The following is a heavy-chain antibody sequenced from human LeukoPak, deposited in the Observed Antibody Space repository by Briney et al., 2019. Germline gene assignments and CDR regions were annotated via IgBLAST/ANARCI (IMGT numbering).Heavy chain of an antibody. D-gene: IGHD3-22*01. CDR3: ARDTLKYYYDSSGCFDL. Sequence: SGTLSLTCTVSGCSISSYYWSWLRQPAGKGLEWIGRIYTGGSTNYNPSLKSRVTMSVDTSKNQFSLKLSSVTAADTAVYYCARDTLKYYYDSSGCFDLWGRGTLVTVSS. CDR2: IYTGGST. V-gene: IGHV4-4*07. CDR1: GCSISSYY. J-gene: IGHJ2*01.